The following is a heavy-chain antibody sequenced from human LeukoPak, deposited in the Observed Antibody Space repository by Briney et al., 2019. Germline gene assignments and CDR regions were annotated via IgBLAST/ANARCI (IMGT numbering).Heavy chain of an antibody. CDR1: GFTFSDYY. Sequence: GGSLRLSCAASGFTFSDYYMSWIRQVPGKGLEWVSYISSSGSTIYCADSVKGRFTISRDNAKNSLYLQMNSLRAEDTAVYYCARGTLSYYDSSGYLSWGQGTLVTVSS. CDR2: ISSSGSTI. J-gene: IGHJ4*02. V-gene: IGHV3-11*04. CDR3: ARGTLSYYDSSGYLS. D-gene: IGHD3-22*01.